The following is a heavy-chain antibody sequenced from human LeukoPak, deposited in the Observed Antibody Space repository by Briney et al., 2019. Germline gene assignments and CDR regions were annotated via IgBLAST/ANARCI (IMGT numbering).Heavy chain of an antibody. CDR2: ISGSGGST. Sequence: QPGGSLRLSCAASEFTFSSYAMSWVRQAPGKGLEWVSAISGSGGSTYYADSVKGRSTISRDNSKNTLYLQMNSMRAEDTAVFYCAKLFGLQRLPDYWGQGTLVTVSS. CDR1: EFTFSSYA. V-gene: IGHV3-23*01. J-gene: IGHJ4*02. CDR3: AKLFGLQRLPDY. D-gene: IGHD2-21*01.